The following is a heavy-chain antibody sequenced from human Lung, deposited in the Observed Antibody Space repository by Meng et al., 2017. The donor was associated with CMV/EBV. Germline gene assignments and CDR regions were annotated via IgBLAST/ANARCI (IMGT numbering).Heavy chain of an antibody. CDR1: GFTFSDSA. CDR2: IRSKASNYAT. CDR3: CRPTAVASSPTDY. J-gene: IGHJ4*02. V-gene: IGHV3-73*01. Sequence: ETXSLXCAASGFTFSDSAMYWVRQASGKGLEWVGRIRSKASNYATTYAASVEGRFTISRDDSKNMVYLEMNSLKIEDTALYYCCRPTAVASSPTDYWGQVTXVTVAS. D-gene: IGHD6-19*01.